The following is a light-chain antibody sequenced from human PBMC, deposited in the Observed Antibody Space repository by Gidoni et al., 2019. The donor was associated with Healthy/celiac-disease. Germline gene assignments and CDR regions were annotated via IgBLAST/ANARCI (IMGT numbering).Light chain of an antibody. CDR2: GAS. CDR3: QQYGSSPPYT. V-gene: IGKV3-20*01. J-gene: IGKJ2*01. Sequence: EIVLPQSPRTLSLSPGERATLSCRASQRVSSSYLAWYQQKPGQAPRLLIYGASSRATGIPDRFSGSGSGTDFTLTISRLEPEDFAVYYCQQYGSSPPYTFXXXTKLEIK. CDR1: QRVSSSY.